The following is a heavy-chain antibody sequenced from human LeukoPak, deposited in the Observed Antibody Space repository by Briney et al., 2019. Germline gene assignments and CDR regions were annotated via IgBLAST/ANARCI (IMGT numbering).Heavy chain of an antibody. Sequence: GGSLRLSCAASGFTFSSYWMSWVRQAPGKGLEWVANIKQDGSEKYYVDSVKGRFTISRDNAKRSLYLQMNSLRAEDTAVYYCARPKGAAGRYYMDVWGKGTTVTISS. CDR1: GFTFSSYW. D-gene: IGHD6-19*01. CDR2: IKQDGSEK. V-gene: IGHV3-7*01. CDR3: ARPKGAAGRYYMDV. J-gene: IGHJ6*03.